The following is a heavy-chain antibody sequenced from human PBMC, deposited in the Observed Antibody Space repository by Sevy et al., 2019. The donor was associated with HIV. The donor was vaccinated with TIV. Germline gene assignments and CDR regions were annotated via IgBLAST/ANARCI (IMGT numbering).Heavy chain of an antibody. CDR2: ISSSSSYI. J-gene: IGHJ4*02. CDR1: GFTFSSYS. D-gene: IGHD2-15*01. Sequence: GGSLRLSCAASGFTFSSYSMNWVRQAPVKGLEWVSSISSSSSYIHYADSVKGRFTISRDNAKNSLYLQMNSLRAEDTAVYYCARGSDIVVVVAATPLDYWGQGTLVTVSS. CDR3: ARGSDIVVVVAATPLDY. V-gene: IGHV3-21*01.